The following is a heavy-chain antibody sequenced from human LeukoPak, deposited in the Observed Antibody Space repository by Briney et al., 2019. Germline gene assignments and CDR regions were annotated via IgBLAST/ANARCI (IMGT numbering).Heavy chain of an antibody. V-gene: IGHV3-30*04. D-gene: IGHD6-19*01. CDR2: ISYDGSNK. CDR1: GFTFSSYA. Sequence: GRSLRLSCAASGFTFSSYAMLWVRQAPGKGLEWVAVISYDGSNKYYADSVKGRFTISRDNSKNTLYLQMNSLRAEDTAVYYCAKVPHPYSSGWYGGFFDYWGQGTLVTVSS. CDR3: AKVPHPYSSGWYGGFFDY. J-gene: IGHJ4*02.